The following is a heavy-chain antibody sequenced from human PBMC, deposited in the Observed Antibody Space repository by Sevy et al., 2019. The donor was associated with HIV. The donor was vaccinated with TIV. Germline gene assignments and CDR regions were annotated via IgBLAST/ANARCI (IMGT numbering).Heavy chain of an antibody. Sequence: SETLSLTCAVSGYSISSGYYWGWIRQPPGKGLEWIGSIYHSGSTYYNPSLKSRVTISVDTSKNQFSLKLSSVTAADTAVYYCARDLYGSGYNWFDPWGQGTLVTVSS. D-gene: IGHD3-10*01. J-gene: IGHJ5*02. V-gene: IGHV4-38-2*02. CDR2: IYHSGST. CDR3: ARDLYGSGYNWFDP. CDR1: GYSISSGYY.